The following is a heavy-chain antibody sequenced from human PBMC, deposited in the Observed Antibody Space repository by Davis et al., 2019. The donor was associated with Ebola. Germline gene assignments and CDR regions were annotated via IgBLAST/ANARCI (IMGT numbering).Heavy chain of an antibody. D-gene: IGHD7-27*01. CDR1: GYTFTSYA. J-gene: IGHJ4*02. CDR3: ARDTGVTNFDY. Sequence: ASVKVSCKASGYTFTSYAFIWVRQAPGQGLEWMGWIYPYSGNTNYAQRFQGRVTMTTDTSTSTAYMELRSLRSDDTAVYYCARDTGVTNFDYWGQGTLVTVSS. CDR2: IYPYSGNT. V-gene: IGHV1-18*04.